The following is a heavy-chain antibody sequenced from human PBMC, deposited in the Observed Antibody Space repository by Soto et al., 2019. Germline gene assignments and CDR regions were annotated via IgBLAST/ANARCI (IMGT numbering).Heavy chain of an antibody. J-gene: IGHJ4*02. CDR2: ISGSGDGT. Sequence: GSLRLSCAASGFTFSSFALSWVRQAPGKGLEWVSAISGSGDGTDYADSVKGRFTISRDNSKNTLYLQMNSLRAEDTAVYYCAGPGYSSQDYWGQGALVTVSS. CDR1: GFTFSSFA. CDR3: AGPGYSSQDY. V-gene: IGHV3-23*01. D-gene: IGHD5-18*01.